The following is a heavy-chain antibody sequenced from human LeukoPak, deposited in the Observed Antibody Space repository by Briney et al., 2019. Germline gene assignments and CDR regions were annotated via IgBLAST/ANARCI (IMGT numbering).Heavy chain of an antibody. J-gene: IGHJ6*03. D-gene: IGHD6-13*01. CDR1: GFTFSSYS. V-gene: IGHV3-21*01. Sequence: GGSLRLSCAASGFTFSSYSMNWVRQAPGKGLEWVSSISSSSSYIYYADSVKGRFTISRDNAKNSLYLQMNSLRAEDTAVYYCARDHSSSWYFDYYYYYMDVWGKGTTVTVSS. CDR3: ARDHSSSWYFDYYYYYMDV. CDR2: ISSSSSYI.